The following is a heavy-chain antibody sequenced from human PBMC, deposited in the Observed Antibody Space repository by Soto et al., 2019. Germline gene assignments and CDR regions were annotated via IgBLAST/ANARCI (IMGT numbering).Heavy chain of an antibody. J-gene: IGHJ3*02. CDR1: GCTVGDYA. V-gene: IGHV3-9*01. CDR3: VKARILSFDSFDI. Sequence: GGSLRLSCAASGCTVGDYAMHWVRQAPGTGLEWVSGSTWNSGTIVYADSVKGRCTISRDNTKNYLYLQMKSLIPADTALSYCVKARILSFDSFDIWGPGT. CDR2: STWNSGTI.